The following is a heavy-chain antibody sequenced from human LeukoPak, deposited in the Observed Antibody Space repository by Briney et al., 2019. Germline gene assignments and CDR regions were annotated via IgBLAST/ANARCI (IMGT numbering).Heavy chain of an antibody. D-gene: IGHD2-2*01. CDR1: GYTFTSYG. CDR3: ARDLLVSGPEQLLFFSY. Sequence: ASVKVSCKASGYTFTSYGISWVRQAPGQGLEWMGWISAYNGNTNYAQMLQGRVTMTTDTSTSTAYMELRSLRSDDTAVYYCARDLLVSGPEQLLFFSYWGQGTLVTVSS. CDR2: ISAYNGNT. J-gene: IGHJ4*02. V-gene: IGHV1-18*04.